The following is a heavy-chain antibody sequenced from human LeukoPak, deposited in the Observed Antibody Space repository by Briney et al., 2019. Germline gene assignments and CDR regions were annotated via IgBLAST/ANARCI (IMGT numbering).Heavy chain of an antibody. D-gene: IGHD3-10*01. CDR3: AKDGLISGSGSYPDF. CDR1: GFTFSSYG. CDR2: ISYDGSNK. J-gene: IGHJ4*02. V-gene: IGHV3-30*18. Sequence: GRSLRLSWAASGFTFSSYGMRWVRQAPGKVLEWVAVISYDGSNKYYADSVKGRFTISRDNSKNTLYLQMNSLRAEDTAVYYCAKDGLISGSGSYPDFWGQGTLVTVSS.